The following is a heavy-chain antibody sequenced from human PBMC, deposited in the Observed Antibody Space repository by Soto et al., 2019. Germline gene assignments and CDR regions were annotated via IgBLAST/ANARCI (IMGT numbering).Heavy chain of an antibody. J-gene: IGHJ4*02. Sequence: QVHLVQSGAEVKKPGASVKVSCKGSGYGFTTYGITWVRQAPGQGLEWMAWISAHNGNTNYAQKLQGRVTVTRDTSTSTAYMELRSLRSDDPAVFYCARGRYGDSWGQGALVTVSS. CDR1: GYGFTTYG. V-gene: IGHV1-18*01. CDR3: ARGRYGDS. CDR2: ISAHNGNT. D-gene: IGHD1-1*01.